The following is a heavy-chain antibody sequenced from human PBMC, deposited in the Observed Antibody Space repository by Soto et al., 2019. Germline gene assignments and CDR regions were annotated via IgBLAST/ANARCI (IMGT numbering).Heavy chain of an antibody. CDR3: ARGARYSGFLDY. Sequence: QVQLQESGPGLVRPSETLSLTCTVSGVPVSSGTYYWSWIRQPPGQGLEWIANIYYDGSTKYNPSLRSRVIISIDTSNNQFYLKLKSVTSADTAVYFCARGARYSGFLDYWGQGTLVTVSS. D-gene: IGHD5-12*01. CDR1: GVPVSSGTYY. J-gene: IGHJ4*02. CDR2: IYYDGST. V-gene: IGHV4-61*01.